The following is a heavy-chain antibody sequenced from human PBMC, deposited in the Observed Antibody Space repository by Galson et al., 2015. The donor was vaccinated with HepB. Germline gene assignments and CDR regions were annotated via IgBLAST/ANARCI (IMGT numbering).Heavy chain of an antibody. Sequence: KVSCKATGYTFTTYLISWVRQASGRGPEWIGHIRSKATNYAALYVPSLKGRFTISRDDSKNMAYLHMRSLKTDDTAVYYCVRSGDFSGYSSRWGQGTLVTVSS. CDR3: VRSGDFSGYSSR. J-gene: IGHJ4*02. V-gene: IGHV3-73*01. D-gene: IGHD6-13*01. CDR2: IRSKATNYAA. CDR1: GYTFTTYL.